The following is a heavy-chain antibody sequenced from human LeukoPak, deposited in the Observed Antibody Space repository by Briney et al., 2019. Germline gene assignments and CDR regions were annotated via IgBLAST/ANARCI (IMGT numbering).Heavy chain of an antibody. V-gene: IGHV3-11*01. J-gene: IGHJ6*02. CDR3: ARAGSPTVYNGMDV. Sequence: GGSLRLSCAASGFTFSDYYMSWIRQAPGKGLEWVSYISSSGSTIYYADSVKGRFTISRDNAKNSLYLQMNSLRAEDTAVYYSARAGSPTVYNGMDVWGQGTTVTVSS. D-gene: IGHD4-17*01. CDR2: ISSSGSTI. CDR1: GFTFSDYY.